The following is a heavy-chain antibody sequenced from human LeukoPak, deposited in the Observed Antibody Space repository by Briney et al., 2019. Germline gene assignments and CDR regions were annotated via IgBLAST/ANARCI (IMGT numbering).Heavy chain of an antibody. CDR2: ISGSGGST. CDR1: GFTFSSYA. V-gene: IGHV3-23*01. CDR3: AKVGHSIARDGVDY. J-gene: IGHJ4*02. Sequence: HTGGSLRLSCAASGFTFSSYAMSWVRQAPGKGLEWVSAISGSGGSTYYADSVKGRFTISRDNSKNTLYLQMNSLRAEDTAVYYCAKVGHSIARDGVDYWGQGTLVTVSS. D-gene: IGHD6-13*01.